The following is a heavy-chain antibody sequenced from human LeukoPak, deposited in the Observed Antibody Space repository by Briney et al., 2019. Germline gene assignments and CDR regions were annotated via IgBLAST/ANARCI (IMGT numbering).Heavy chain of an antibody. CDR2: INPNSGGT. D-gene: IGHD2-2*01. CDR1: GYTFTGYY. J-gene: IGHJ6*02. CDR3: AREKVRQSGMDV. Sequence: ASVKVSCKASGYTFTGYYMHWVRQAPGQGLEWMGRINPNSGGTNYAQKFQGRVTMTRDTSISTACMELSRLRSDDTAAYYCAREKVRQSGMDVWGQGTTVTVSS. V-gene: IGHV1-2*06.